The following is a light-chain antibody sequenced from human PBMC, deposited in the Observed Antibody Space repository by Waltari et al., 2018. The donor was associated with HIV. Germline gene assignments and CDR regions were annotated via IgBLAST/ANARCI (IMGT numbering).Light chain of an antibody. CDR2: EVS. J-gene: IGKJ2*01. V-gene: IGKV2D-29*02. CDR1: QSLLHSDGKTY. Sequence: TQTPVSLSVTPGQSASISCKSSQSLLHSDGKTYLYWYMQKSGQSPRLLVYEVSNRFSGVSDRFTGSGAGTDFTLKITRLEPGDVGVYYCMQSLLVKYSFGQGTRLEL. CDR3: MQSLLVKYS.